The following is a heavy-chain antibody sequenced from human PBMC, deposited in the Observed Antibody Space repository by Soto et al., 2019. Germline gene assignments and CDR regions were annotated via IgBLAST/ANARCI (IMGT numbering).Heavy chain of an antibody. V-gene: IGHV4-39*01. Sequence: QLQLQESGPGLVKPSETLSLTCTVSGGSISSSSYYWGWIRQPPGKGLEWIGSIYYSGSTYYNPSLTSRVTLSVDTSQNQFSLKLSSGTAADTAVYYCARPAVHSSGFTDYWGQGTLVTVSS. CDR2: IYYSGST. J-gene: IGHJ4*02. CDR1: GGSISSSSYY. CDR3: ARPAVHSSGFTDY. D-gene: IGHD6-19*01.